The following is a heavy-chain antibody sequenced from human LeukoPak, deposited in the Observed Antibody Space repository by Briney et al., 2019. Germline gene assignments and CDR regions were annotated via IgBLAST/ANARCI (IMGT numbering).Heavy chain of an antibody. D-gene: IGHD3-22*01. J-gene: IGHJ4*02. V-gene: IGHV3-53*01. CDR3: ATYDRSGYYPD. CDR1: GFTVSSKH. CDR2: IYSGGST. Sequence: GGSLRLSCGASGFTVSSKHMSWVRQAPGKGLEWVSVIYSGGSTNYADSVKGRFTISRDNSKNTLYFQVNSLRAEDTAVYYCATYDRSGYYPDWGQGTLVTVSS.